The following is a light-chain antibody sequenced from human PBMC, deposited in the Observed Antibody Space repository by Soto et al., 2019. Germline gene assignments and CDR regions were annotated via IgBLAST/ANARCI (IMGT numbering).Light chain of an antibody. CDR1: ETILYGSNNKNY. Sequence: IVMTQSPDSLGVSLGERATINCKSNETILYGSNNKNYLSWYQQKPGQPPNLLIYWASTRKYGVPERFSGSGSGTDFTLSISNLQAEDVAVYYFHQYYSPPFAFGPGTKVHL. V-gene: IGKV4-1*01. J-gene: IGKJ3*01. CDR3: HQYYSPPFA. CDR2: WAS.